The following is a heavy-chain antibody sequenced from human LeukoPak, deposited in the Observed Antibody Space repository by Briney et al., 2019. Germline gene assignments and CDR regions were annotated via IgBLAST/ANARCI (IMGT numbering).Heavy chain of an antibody. J-gene: IGHJ3*01. CDR1: GNTFTSYD. Sequence: ASAKVSCKASGNTFTSYDINWVRQATGQGLEWMGRMNPNSGNTGYAHKFQGRATMTRNTSITTAYLELNSLRADDTAVYFCTRAFSSGYDSYDAFDLWGQGTMLTVSS. CDR2: MNPNSGNT. V-gene: IGHV1-8*01. CDR3: TRAFSSGYDSYDAFDL. D-gene: IGHD5-12*01.